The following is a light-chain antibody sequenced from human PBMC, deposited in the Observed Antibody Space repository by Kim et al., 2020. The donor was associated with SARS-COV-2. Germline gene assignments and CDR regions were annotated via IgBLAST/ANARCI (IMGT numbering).Light chain of an antibody. J-gene: IGKJ1*01. CDR1: QSINTW. V-gene: IGKV1-5*01. CDR3: QQYASYPWT. Sequence: IQMSQSPSPLSASVGDRVTITCRASQSINTWLAWYQQKPGKAPKLLIYDASTLESGVPSRFSGSGSGTEFALTISSLQADDSATYYCQQYASYPWTFGQGTKVEIK. CDR2: DAS.